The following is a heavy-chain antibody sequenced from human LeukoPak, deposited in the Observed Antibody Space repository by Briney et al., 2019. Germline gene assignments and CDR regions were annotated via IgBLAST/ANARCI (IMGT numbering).Heavy chain of an antibody. V-gene: IGHV3-74*01. Sequence: PGGSLILSCAASGFTFSSFWMHWVRQAPGKGLVWVSRINSDGSSTNYADPVKGRFTISRDNAKNTLYLQMSSLRAEDTAVYYCARHAVGIGVNYWGQGTLVTVSS. D-gene: IGHD2-21*01. CDR2: INSDGSST. CDR3: ARHAVGIGVNY. J-gene: IGHJ4*02. CDR1: GFTFSSFW.